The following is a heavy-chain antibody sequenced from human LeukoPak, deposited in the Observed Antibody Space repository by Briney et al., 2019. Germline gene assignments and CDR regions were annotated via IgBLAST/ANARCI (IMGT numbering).Heavy chain of an antibody. CDR1: GYTFTSYY. CDR2: INPSGGST. Sequence: ASVKVSCKASGYTFTSYYMHWVRQAPGQGLEWMGLINPSGGSTSYEQKFQGRVTMTRDTSTSTVYMELSSLRSEDTAVYYCARGAINYYDSSGYYGYWGQGTLVTVSS. D-gene: IGHD3-22*01. CDR3: ARGAINYYDSSGYYGY. V-gene: IGHV1-46*01. J-gene: IGHJ4*02.